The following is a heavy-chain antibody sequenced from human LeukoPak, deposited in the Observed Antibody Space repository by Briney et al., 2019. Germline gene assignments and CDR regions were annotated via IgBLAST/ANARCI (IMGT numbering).Heavy chain of an antibody. CDR3: ARDGFAEKWLVPIY. Sequence: GSSVKVSCKASGGTFSSYAISWARQAPGQGLEWMGRIIPIFGTANYAQKFQGRVTITTDESTSTAYMELSSLRSEDTAVYYCARDGFAEKWLVPIYWGQGTLVTVSS. CDR1: GGTFSSYA. J-gene: IGHJ4*02. V-gene: IGHV1-69*05. CDR2: IIPIFGTA. D-gene: IGHD3-22*01.